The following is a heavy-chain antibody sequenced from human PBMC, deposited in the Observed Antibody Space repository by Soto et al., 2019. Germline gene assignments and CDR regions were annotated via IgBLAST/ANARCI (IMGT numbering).Heavy chain of an antibody. J-gene: IGHJ4*02. CDR2: LNWNSVTP. Sequence: PGGSLRLSCAASGFNFGDYAMHWARQTPGQGLEWVSGLNWNSVTPGYGDSVKGRFSISRDNGKYALYLQMTSLRPEDTALYYCVKDISGAYSGPNYDAWGQGTLVTVSS. D-gene: IGHD1-26*01. V-gene: IGHV3-9*01. CDR1: GFNFGDYA. CDR3: VKDISGAYSGPNYDA.